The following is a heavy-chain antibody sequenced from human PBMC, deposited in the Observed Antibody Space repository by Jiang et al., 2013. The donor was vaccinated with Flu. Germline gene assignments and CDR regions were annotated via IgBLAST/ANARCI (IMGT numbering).Heavy chain of an antibody. J-gene: IGHJ5*02. CDR1: TSYG. V-gene: IGHV1-18*01. Sequence: TSYGISWVRQAPGQGLEWMGWISAYNGNTNYAQKLQGRVTMTTDTSTSTAYMELRSLRSDDTAVYYCARVDCTNGVCYSGWFDPWGQGTLVTVSS. D-gene: IGHD2-8*01. CDR2: ISAYNGNT. CDR3: ARVDCTNGVCYSGWFDP.